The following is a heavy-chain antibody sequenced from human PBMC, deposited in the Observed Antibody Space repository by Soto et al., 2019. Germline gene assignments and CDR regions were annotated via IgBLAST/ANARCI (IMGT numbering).Heavy chain of an antibody. D-gene: IGHD4-17*01. CDR1: GFTFKNYG. V-gene: IGHV3-23*01. CDR2: TTGSGANK. Sequence: EVNLLESGGGLVQPGESLRISCVGSGFTFKNYGMTWVRQAPGKGLEWVSGTTGSGANKHYADSVRGRFTISRDNSKKTWYLEMKSLRVEDTAVYYCAKDGDFGEDGPAEDFEHWGQGTLVTVSS. CDR3: AKDGDFGEDGPAEDFEH. J-gene: IGHJ1*01.